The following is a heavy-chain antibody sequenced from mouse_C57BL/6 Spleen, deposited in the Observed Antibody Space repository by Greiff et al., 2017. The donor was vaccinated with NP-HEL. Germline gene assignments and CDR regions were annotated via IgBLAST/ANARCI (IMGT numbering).Heavy chain of an antibody. V-gene: IGHV1-81*01. CDR1: GYTFTSYG. D-gene: IGHD3-2*02. Sequence: VKLVESGAELARPGASVKLSCKASGYTFTSYGISWVKQRTGQGLEWIGEIYPRSGNTYYNEKFKGKATLTADKSSSTAYMELRSLTSEDSAVYFCASSQDSSGYDYWGQGTTLTVSS. CDR2: IYPRSGNT. J-gene: IGHJ2*01. CDR3: ASSQDSSGYDY.